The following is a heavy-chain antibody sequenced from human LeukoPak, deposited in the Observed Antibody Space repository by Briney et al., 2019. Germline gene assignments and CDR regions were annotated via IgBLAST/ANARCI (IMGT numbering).Heavy chain of an antibody. V-gene: IGHV4-4*07. J-gene: IGHJ6*03. CDR3: ARAVGSGSFQTYYYYMDV. CDR2: IYTSGST. Sequence: SETLSLTCTVSGGSISSYYWSWIRQPAGKGLEWIGRIYTSGSTNYNPPLKSRVTMSVDTSKNQFSLKLSSVTAADTAVYYCARAVGSGSFQTYYYYMDVWGKGTTVTISS. CDR1: GGSISSYY. D-gene: IGHD3-10*01.